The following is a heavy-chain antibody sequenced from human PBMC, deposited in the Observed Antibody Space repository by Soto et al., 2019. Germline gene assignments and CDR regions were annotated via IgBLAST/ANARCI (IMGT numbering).Heavy chain of an antibody. J-gene: IGHJ4*02. Sequence: QPGGSLRLSCAASGFTFSSYEVNWVRQAPGKGLEWVSYISTSGSAIYYADSVKGRFTISRDNAKNSLYLQMNSLRADDTAVYYCARGRSYGPLDYWGQGTLVTVSS. CDR3: ARGRSYGPLDY. CDR1: GFTFSSYE. D-gene: IGHD5-18*01. CDR2: ISTSGSAI. V-gene: IGHV3-48*03.